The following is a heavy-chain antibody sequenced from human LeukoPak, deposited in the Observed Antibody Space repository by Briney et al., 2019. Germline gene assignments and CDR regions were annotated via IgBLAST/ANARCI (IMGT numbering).Heavy chain of an antibody. D-gene: IGHD5-18*01. Sequence: PGGSLRLSCAASGFTFSTYAMSWVRQAPEKGLEWVSAINSGGSTYYADSLKGRFTISRDNAKNTLYLQMNSLRAEDTAVYYCARDSRQLWLSPDYWGQGTLVTVSS. CDR1: GFTFSTYA. J-gene: IGHJ4*02. CDR2: INSGGST. V-gene: IGHV3-23*01. CDR3: ARDSRQLWLSPDY.